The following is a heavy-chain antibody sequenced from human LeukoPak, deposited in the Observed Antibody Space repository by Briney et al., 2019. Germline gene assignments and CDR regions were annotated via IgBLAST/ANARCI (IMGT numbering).Heavy chain of an antibody. CDR3: ARLDIVAYCFDY. Sequence: ASVKVSCKASEDTLTSYYMHWVRQAPGQGLEWMGIINPSGGTTAYAQKFQGRVTMTRDTSTSTVYMELSSLRSEDTAVYYCARLDIVAYCFDYWGQGALVTVSS. CDR1: EDTLTSYY. D-gene: IGHD5-12*01. CDR2: INPSGGTT. J-gene: IGHJ4*02. V-gene: IGHV1-46*01.